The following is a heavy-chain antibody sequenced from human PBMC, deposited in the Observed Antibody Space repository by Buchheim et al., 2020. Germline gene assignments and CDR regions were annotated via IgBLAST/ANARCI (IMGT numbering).Heavy chain of an antibody. V-gene: IGHV3-23*01. CDR1: GFTFSSYA. CDR2: ISGSGGST. D-gene: IGHD4/OR15-4a*01. J-gene: IGHJ4*02. Sequence: EVQLLESGGGLVQPGGSLRLSCAASGFTFSSYAMSWVRQAPGKGLEWVSAISGSGGSTYYADSVKGRFTISRDNARNSLFLDMSSLRDEDSAVYYCATDYNESSGRGDYWGQGTL. CDR3: ATDYNESSGRGDY.